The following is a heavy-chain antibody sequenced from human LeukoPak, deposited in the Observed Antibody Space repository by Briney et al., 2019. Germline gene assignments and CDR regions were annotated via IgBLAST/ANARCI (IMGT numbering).Heavy chain of an antibody. CDR2: ISGSGGST. D-gene: IGHD3-22*01. CDR1: GFTFSSYA. V-gene: IGHV3-23*01. J-gene: IGHJ4*02. CDR3: AGNYYDSSGLAY. Sequence: GGSLRLSCAASGFTFSSYAMSWVRQAPGKGLEWVSAISGSGGSTYCADSVKGRFTISRDNSKNTLYLQMNSLRAEDTAVYYCAGNYYDSSGLAYWGQGTLVTVSS.